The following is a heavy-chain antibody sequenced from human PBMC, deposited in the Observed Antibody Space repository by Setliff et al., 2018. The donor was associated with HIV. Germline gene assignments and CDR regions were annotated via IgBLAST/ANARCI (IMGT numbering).Heavy chain of an antibody. CDR1: GDSVSSKNAT. J-gene: IGHJ4*02. Sequence: PSQTLSLTCAISGDSVSSKNATWNWTRQSPSRGLEWLGRTYYRSKWLDDYALSVKSRITVNPDTSKNQFSLQLNTVTPEDTAIYYCARGLIPFYFDYWGQGTLVTVSS. CDR2: TYYRSKWLD. CDR3: ARGLIPFYFDY. V-gene: IGHV6-1*01.